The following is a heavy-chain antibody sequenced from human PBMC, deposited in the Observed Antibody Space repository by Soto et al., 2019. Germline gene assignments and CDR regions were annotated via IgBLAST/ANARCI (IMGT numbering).Heavy chain of an antibody. CDR1: GFTFSSYG. Sequence: QVQLVESGGGVVQPGRSLRLSCAASGFTFSSYGMHWVRQAPGKGLEWVAVIWYDGSNKYYADSVKGRFTISRDNSKNTLYLQMNSLRAEDTAVYYCARDRITFGGVIDDDAFDIWGQGTMVTVSS. CDR2: IWYDGSNK. CDR3: ARDRITFGGVIDDDAFDI. D-gene: IGHD3-16*02. J-gene: IGHJ3*02. V-gene: IGHV3-33*01.